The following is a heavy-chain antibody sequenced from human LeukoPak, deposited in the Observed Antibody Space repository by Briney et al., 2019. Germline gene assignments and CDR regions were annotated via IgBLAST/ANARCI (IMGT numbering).Heavy chain of an antibody. Sequence: PGGSLRLSCAASGFTFSSYAMSWVRQAPGKGLVWVSAISGSGGSTYYADSVKGRFTISRDNSKNTLYLQMNSLRAEDTAVYYCAKDALTYYYDSSGYYLNWFDPWGQGTLVTVSS. CDR2: ISGSGGST. D-gene: IGHD3-22*01. J-gene: IGHJ5*02. V-gene: IGHV3-23*01. CDR1: GFTFSSYA. CDR3: AKDALTYYYDSSGYYLNWFDP.